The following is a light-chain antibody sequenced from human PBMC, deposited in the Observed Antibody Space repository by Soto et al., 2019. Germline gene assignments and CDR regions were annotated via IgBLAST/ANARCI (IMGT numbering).Light chain of an antibody. Sequence: EIVLTQSPATLSLSPGERATLSCRASQSVSSYLAWFQQKPGQAPRLLIYDASNRATGIPARFSGSGSGTDFTLPISSLEPEDFAVYYCQQRSNWQRTFGQGTKVEIK. V-gene: IGKV3-11*01. CDR1: QSVSSY. J-gene: IGKJ1*01. CDR2: DAS. CDR3: QQRSNWQRT.